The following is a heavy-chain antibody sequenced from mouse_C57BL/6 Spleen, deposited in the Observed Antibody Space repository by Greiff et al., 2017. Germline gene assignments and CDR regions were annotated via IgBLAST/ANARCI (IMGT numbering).Heavy chain of an antibody. J-gene: IGHJ4*01. CDR3: TLYYRGYAMDY. D-gene: IGHD2-12*01. CDR1: GFNIKDDY. Sequence: EVKLMESGAELVRPGASVKLSCTASGFNIKDDYMHWVKQRPEQGLEWIGWIDPENGDTEYASKFQGKATITADTSSNTAYLQLSSLTSEDTAVYYCTLYYRGYAMDYWGQGTSVTVSS. CDR2: IDPENGDT. V-gene: IGHV14-4*01.